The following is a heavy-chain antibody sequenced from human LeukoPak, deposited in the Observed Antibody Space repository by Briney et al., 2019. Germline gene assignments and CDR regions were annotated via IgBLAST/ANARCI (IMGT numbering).Heavy chain of an antibody. J-gene: IGHJ3*01. CDR1: GGSFSGYY. CDR3: ARGVLRYDSSGYYYRRVRDALDL. CDR2: INHSGST. D-gene: IGHD3-22*01. Sequence: SETLSLTCAVYGGSFSGYYWSWIRQPPGKGLEWIGEINHSGSTNYNPSLKSRVTISVDTTKNQFSLKLRSVTAADTAVYYCARGVLRYDSSGYYYRRVRDALDLWGQGTMVTVSS. V-gene: IGHV4-34*01.